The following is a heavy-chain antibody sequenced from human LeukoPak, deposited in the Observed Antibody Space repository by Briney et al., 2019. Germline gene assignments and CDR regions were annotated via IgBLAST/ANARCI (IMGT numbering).Heavy chain of an antibody. Sequence: PGGSLRLSCAASGFTFSSHWMHWVRQAPGKGLVWVSRMNTDGSGINYADSVKGRFTISRDNAKNTLCLQMNSLRAEDTAVYYCARGGEGYNGPGFNWGQGTLVTVSS. CDR3: ARGGEGYNGPGFN. J-gene: IGHJ4*02. CDR2: MNTDGSGI. D-gene: IGHD5-12*01. CDR1: GFTFSSHW. V-gene: IGHV3-74*01.